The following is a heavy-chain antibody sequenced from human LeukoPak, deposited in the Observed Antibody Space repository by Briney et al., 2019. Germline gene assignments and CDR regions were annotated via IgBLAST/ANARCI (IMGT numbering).Heavy chain of an antibody. J-gene: IGHJ5*02. D-gene: IGHD6-13*01. CDR1: GGSISSSNW. Sequence: PSEILSLTCAVSGGSISSSNWWSWVRQPPGKGLEWIGEIYHSGSTNYNPSLKSRVTISADKSKNQFSLKLSSETAADTAVYYCARGGIAAAGTFDPWGQGTLVTVSS. CDR3: ARGGIAAAGTFDP. CDR2: IYHSGST. V-gene: IGHV4-4*02.